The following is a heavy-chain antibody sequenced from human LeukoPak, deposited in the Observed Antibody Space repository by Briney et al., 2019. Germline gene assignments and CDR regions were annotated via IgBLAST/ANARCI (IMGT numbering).Heavy chain of an antibody. V-gene: IGHV4-34*01. Sequence: TETLSLTCAVYGWSFSGYYWSWIRQPPGKGLEWIGEINHSGSTNYNPSLKSRVTISVDTSKNQFSLKLSSVTAADTAVYYCARAMITFGGVIPFDYWGQGTLVTASS. CDR3: ARAMITFGGVIPFDY. CDR2: INHSGST. J-gene: IGHJ4*02. CDR1: GWSFSGYY. D-gene: IGHD3-16*02.